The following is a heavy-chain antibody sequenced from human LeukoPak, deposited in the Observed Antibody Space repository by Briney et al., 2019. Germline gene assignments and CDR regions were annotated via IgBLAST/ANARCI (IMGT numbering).Heavy chain of an antibody. V-gene: IGHV4-61*01. D-gene: IGHD1-14*01. CDR1: GGSVSSDSYY. CDR2: MYRRGST. Sequence: SETLSLTCTVSGGSVSSDSYYWSWIRQPPEKGLEWIAYMYRRGSTNYNPSLRSRVTMSVDTSKNQFSLKLSSVTAADTAVYYCARAVSDSGYWYFDLWGRGTLVTVSS. CDR3: ARAVSDSGYWYFDL. J-gene: IGHJ2*01.